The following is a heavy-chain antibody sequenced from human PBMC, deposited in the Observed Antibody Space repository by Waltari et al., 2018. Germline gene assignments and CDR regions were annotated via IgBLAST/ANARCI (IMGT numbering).Heavy chain of an antibody. CDR1: GGAISGSGYY. D-gene: IGHD6-13*01. CDR3: ARPGSSSPYYWFNP. V-gene: IGHV4-39*01. Sequence: QLQLQESGPGQVEPSGTLSLTCTVSGGAISGSGYYWGGLRQPPGKEVEWIASIYHDGTSYYTPSLKSRFTISVDTFKNTFSLTVNSVTAADTAIYYCARPGSSSPYYWFNPWGQGTLVTVAP. J-gene: IGHJ5*02. CDR2: IYHDGTS.